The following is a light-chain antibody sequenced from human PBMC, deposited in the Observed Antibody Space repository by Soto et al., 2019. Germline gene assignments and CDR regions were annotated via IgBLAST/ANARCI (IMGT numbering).Light chain of an antibody. V-gene: IGKV3-20*01. CDR2: GAS. CDR3: QQYGNSRGT. J-gene: IGKJ1*01. Sequence: EIVLTQSPGTLSLSPGERATLSCRASQSVDSTYLTWYQQKPGQAPRLLIYGASSRATGIPDRFSGSGSGTDFTLTISGLEPEDFAVYYCQQYGNSRGTFGQGTKVDI. CDR1: QSVDSTY.